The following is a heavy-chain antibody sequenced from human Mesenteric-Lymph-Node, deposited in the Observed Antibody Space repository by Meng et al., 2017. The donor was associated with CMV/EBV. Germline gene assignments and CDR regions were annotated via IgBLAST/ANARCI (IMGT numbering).Heavy chain of an antibody. J-gene: IGHJ3*02. CDR3: AREARAAEDAFDI. CDR1: GGSISSSSYY. V-gene: IGHV4-39*07. Sequence: GSLRLSCTVSGGSISSSSYYWGWIRQPPGKGLEWIGSIYYSGSTYYNPSLKSRVTISVDTSKNQFSLKLSSVTAADTAVYYCAREARAAEDAFDIWGQGTMVTVSS. CDR2: IYYSGST. D-gene: IGHD6-25*01.